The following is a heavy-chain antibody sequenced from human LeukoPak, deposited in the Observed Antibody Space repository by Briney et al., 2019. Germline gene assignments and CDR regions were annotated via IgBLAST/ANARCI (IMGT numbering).Heavy chain of an antibody. CDR2: IKSDGGTT. V-gene: IGHV3-15*01. J-gene: IGHJ4*02. Sequence: GGSLKLSCAASGFTSSKAWFSWVRRAPGKGLEWIGRIKSDGGTTDYAAPVKGRFTISRDDSKNTLSQQMNSLKAEDTAVYYCTTDLGDYGDYIRCWGQGTLVTVSS. CDR1: GFTSSKAW. CDR3: TTDLGDYGDYIRC. D-gene: IGHD4-17*01.